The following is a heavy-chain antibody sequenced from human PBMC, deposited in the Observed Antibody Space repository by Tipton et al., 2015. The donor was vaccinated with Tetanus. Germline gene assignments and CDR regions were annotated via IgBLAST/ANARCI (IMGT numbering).Heavy chain of an antibody. D-gene: IGHD6-25*01. CDR3: ASGSTLDF. CDR2: ISSTSRYI. V-gene: IGHV3-21*01. J-gene: IGHJ4*02. Sequence: SLRLSCAVSGFMFGNYRMNWVRQAPGKGLEWVASISSTSRYIYYADSVKGRFTISRDNTKSSLYLQMNSLRAGDTAVYYCASGSTLDFWGQGTLVTVSS. CDR1: GFMFGNYR.